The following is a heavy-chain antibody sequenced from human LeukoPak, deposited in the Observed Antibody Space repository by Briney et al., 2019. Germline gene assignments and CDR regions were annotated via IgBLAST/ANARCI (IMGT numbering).Heavy chain of an antibody. CDR2: IYYSGTT. CDR1: GGSISSYY. Sequence: SETLSLTCTVSGGSISSYYWSWIRQPPGKGLEWIGYIYYSGTTNYNPSLKSRVTISVDTSKSQFSLKLNSVTAADTAVYYCARSGGYSSPQNYWGQETLVTVSS. D-gene: IGHD6-19*01. CDR3: ARSGGYSSPQNY. J-gene: IGHJ4*02. V-gene: IGHV4-59*01.